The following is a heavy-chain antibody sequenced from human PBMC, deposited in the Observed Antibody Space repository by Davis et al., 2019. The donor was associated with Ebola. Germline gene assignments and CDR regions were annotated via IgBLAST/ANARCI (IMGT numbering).Heavy chain of an antibody. CDR3: TRAIARRRYGSWFDP. Sequence: AASVKVSCKASGYTFTSYDINWVRQATGQGLEWMGWMNPNSGNTGYAQKFQGRVTMTRDTSITTAYMELSSLSPDDTAVYYCTRAIARRRYGSWFDPWGQGTPVTVSS. CDR1: GYTFTSYD. CDR2: MNPNSGNT. J-gene: IGHJ5*02. D-gene: IGHD4-17*01. V-gene: IGHV1-8*01.